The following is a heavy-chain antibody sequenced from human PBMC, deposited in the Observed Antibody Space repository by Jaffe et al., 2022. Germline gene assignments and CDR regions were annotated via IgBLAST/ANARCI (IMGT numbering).Heavy chain of an antibody. CDR3: TTIGDAGSCFS. CDR2: IRSKTSGGTI. Sequence: EVQLVESGGGLINPGGPLRLSCVASGFTFSTASMSWVRQAPGKGLEWVGHIRSKTSGGTIYYAAPVRGRFTISRNDSENTLYLQMSSLKTEDTAVYYCTTIGDAGSCFSWGQGTLVTVSS. J-gene: IGHJ5*02. D-gene: IGHD2-15*01. V-gene: IGHV3-15*01. CDR1: GFTFSTAS.